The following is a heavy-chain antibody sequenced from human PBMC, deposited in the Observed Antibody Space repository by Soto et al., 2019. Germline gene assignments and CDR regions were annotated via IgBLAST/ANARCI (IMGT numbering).Heavy chain of an antibody. J-gene: IGHJ3*02. V-gene: IGHV3-30*18. Sequence: GGSLSLSCAASGFTFSSYGMHWVRQAPGKGLEWVAVISYDGSNKYYADSVKGRFTISRDNSKNTLYLQMNSLRAEDTAVYYCAEDMGNPIVGESYAFDIWGQGTMVTVSS. CDR1: GFTFSSYG. CDR3: AEDMGNPIVGESYAFDI. CDR2: ISYDGSNK. D-gene: IGHD1-26*01.